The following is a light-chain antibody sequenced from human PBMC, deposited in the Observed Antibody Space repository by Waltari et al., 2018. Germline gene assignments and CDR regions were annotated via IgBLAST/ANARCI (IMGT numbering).Light chain of an antibody. J-gene: IGLJ3*02. CDR1: SSDVGGYQY. CDR2: DVR. CDR3: CSYAGSRWV. Sequence: QSALTQPRSVSGSPGQSVTISCTGTSSDVGGYQYVPWYQQHPGKAPKLMIFDVRKRPSGVPDRFSGSKAGSTASLTISGLQAEDEADYYCCSYAGSRWVFGGGTKLTVL. V-gene: IGLV2-11*01.